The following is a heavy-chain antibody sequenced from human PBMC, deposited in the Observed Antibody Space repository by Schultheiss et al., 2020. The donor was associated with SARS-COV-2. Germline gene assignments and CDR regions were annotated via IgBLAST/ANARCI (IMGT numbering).Heavy chain of an antibody. CDR3: AKDLRSTTVTPTFDY. CDR2: ISGSGGST. J-gene: IGHJ4*02. CDR1: GFTFSNYA. V-gene: IGHV3-23*01. D-gene: IGHD4-17*01. Sequence: GGSLRLSCAASGFTFSNYALNWVRQAPGEGLEWVSSISGSGGSTYYADSVKGRFTISRDNSKNTLHLQMNSLRVEDTAVYYCAKDLRSTTVTPTFDYWGQGTLVTVSS.